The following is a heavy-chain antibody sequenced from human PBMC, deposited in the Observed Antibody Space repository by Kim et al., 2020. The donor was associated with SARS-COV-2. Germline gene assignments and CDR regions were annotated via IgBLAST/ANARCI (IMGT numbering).Heavy chain of an antibody. D-gene: IGHD4-17*01. CDR1: GFTFSSYS. CDR2: ISSSSSYI. J-gene: IGHJ4*02. V-gene: IGHV3-21*01. CDR3: ARAADDYGDYGGFDY. Sequence: GGSLRLSCAASGFTFSSYSMNWVRQAPGKGLEWVSSISSSSSYIYYADSVKGRFTISRDNAKNSLYLQMNSLRAEDTAVYYCARAADDYGDYGGFDYWGQGTLVTVSS.